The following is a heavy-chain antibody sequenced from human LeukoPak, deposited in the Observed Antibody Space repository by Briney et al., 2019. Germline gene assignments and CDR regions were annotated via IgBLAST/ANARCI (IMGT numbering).Heavy chain of an antibody. CDR3: AKDYEYNSNTWYFH. CDR1: GFTVSSSY. V-gene: IGHV3-53*01. Sequence: GGSLRLSCAASGFTVSSSYMTWVRQAPEKGLEWVSVIYSGGSTYYADSVKGRFTISRDNSKNTLYLQMNSLRAEDTAVYYCAKDYEYNSNTWYFHWGRGTLVSVSS. D-gene: IGHD6-13*01. J-gene: IGHJ4*02. CDR2: IYSGGST.